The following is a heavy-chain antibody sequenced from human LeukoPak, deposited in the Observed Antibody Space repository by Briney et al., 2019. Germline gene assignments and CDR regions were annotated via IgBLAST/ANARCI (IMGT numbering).Heavy chain of an antibody. CDR3: AREGRYSYGSDYYYGMDV. CDR1: GGSISSYY. Sequence: SETLSLTCTVSGGSISSYYWSWIRQPAGKGLEWIGRIYTSGSTNYNPSLKSRVTMSVDTSKNQFSLKLSSVTAADTAVYYCAREGRYSYGSDYYYGMDVWGQGTTVTVSS. J-gene: IGHJ6*02. D-gene: IGHD5-18*01. CDR2: IYTSGST. V-gene: IGHV4-4*07.